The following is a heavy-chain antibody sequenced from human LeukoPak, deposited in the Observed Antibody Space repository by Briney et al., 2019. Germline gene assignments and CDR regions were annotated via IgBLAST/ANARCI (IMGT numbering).Heavy chain of an antibody. CDR3: TTGPSWFYYYYYMDV. Sequence: QPGGSLRLSCAASGFTFSSYAMIWVRQAPGKGLEWVPAIRGSGGSTYYADSVKRRFTISRDNSKNTLYLQMNSLRAEDTCVYYCTTGPSWFYYYYYMDVWGKGTTVTVSS. V-gene: IGHV3-23*01. J-gene: IGHJ6*03. CDR2: IRGSGGST. CDR1: GFTFSSYA. D-gene: IGHD3-10*01.